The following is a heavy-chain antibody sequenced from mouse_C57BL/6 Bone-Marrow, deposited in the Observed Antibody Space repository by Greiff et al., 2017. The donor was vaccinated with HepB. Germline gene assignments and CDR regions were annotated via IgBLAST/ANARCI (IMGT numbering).Heavy chain of an antibody. J-gene: IGHJ4*01. D-gene: IGHD1-1*01. V-gene: IGHV14-2*01. CDR1: GFNIKDYY. CDR2: IDPEDGDT. CDR3: ARPSYYDDAMDY. Sequence: VQLQQSGAELVKPGASVKLSCTASGFNIKDYYMHWVKQRTEQGLEWIGRIDPEDGDTKYAPKFQGKATITADTSSNTAYLQLSSLTAEDTAVYYSARPSYYDDAMDYWGQGTSVTVSS.